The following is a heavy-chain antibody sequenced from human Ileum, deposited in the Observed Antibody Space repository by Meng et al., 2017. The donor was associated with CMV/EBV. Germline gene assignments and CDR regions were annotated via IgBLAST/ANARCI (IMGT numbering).Heavy chain of an antibody. D-gene: IGHD6-6*01. V-gene: IGHV1-18*01. CDR1: GYTFTSYG. CDR2: ISAYNGNT. J-gene: IGHJ5*02. CDR3: ARTRAARPTNWFDA. Sequence: ASVKVSCKASGYTFTSYGISWVRQAPGQGLEWMGWISAYNGNTNYAQKLQGRVTMTTDTSTSTAYMELRSLRSDDTAVYYCARTRAARPTNWFDAWGQGTLVTVSS.